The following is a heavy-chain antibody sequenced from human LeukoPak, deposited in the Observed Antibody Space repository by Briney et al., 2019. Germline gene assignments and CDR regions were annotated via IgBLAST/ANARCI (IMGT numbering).Heavy chain of an antibody. CDR1: GYSISSGHY. D-gene: IGHD3-9*01. V-gene: IGHV4-38-2*02. J-gene: IGHJ3*02. CDR3: ARDPLRPDYDILTGRGDAFDI. CDR2: IYHSGST. Sequence: SETLSLTCTVSGYSISSGHYWGWIRQPPGKGLEWIGSIYHSGSTYCNPSLKSRVTISVDTSKNQFSLRLSSVTAADTAVYYCARDPLRPDYDILTGRGDAFDIWGQGTMVTVSS.